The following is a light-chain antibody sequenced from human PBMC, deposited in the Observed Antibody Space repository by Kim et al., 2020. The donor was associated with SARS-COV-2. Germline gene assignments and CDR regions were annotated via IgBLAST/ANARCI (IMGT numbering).Light chain of an antibody. CDR3: QQYNSYPYT. J-gene: IGKJ2*01. Sequence: ASVGDRVTITCRASQNITDWLAWYQKKPGKAPNLLIYKASSLESGVSSGFSGSGSGTEFSLTINSLQPDNFATYFCQQYNSYPYTFGQGTKLEI. CDR2: KAS. CDR1: QNITDW. V-gene: IGKV1-5*03.